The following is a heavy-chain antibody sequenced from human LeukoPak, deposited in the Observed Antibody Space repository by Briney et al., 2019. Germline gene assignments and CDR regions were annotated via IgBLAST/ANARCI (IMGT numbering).Heavy chain of an antibody. J-gene: IGHJ6*02. CDR2: ISYDGSNK. D-gene: IGHD3-9*01. CDR1: GLTFSGYA. CDR3: ARGSGFRYSDWLLQNYYYYGMDV. V-gene: IGHV3-30*04. Sequence: GGSLRLTCAASGLTFSGYAMHWVRHAPGKGLEWVAVISYDGSNKYYADSVKGRFTISRDNSKNTLYLQMNSLRAEDTAVYYCARGSGFRYSDWLLQNYYYYGMDVWGQGTTVTVSS.